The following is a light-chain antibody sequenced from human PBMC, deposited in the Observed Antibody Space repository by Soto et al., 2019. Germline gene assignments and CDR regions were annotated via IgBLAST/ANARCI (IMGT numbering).Light chain of an antibody. Sequence: DIVMTQSPLSLPVTPGEPASISCRSSQSLRHSNGYNYLDWYLQKPGQSPQLLIYLGSNRASGVPDRFSGSGSGTDFTLKISRVEAEDVGVYYCMQALQTRNTFGQGTKLEIK. V-gene: IGKV2-28*01. J-gene: IGKJ2*01. CDR2: LGS. CDR1: QSLRHSNGYNY. CDR3: MQALQTRNT.